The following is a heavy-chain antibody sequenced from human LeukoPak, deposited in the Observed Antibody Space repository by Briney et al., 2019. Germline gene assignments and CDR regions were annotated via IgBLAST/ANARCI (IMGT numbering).Heavy chain of an antibody. D-gene: IGHD3-22*01. CDR2: INPNSGGT. CDR3: ARDGYYDSSGFAGALDV. V-gene: IGHV1-2*02. Sequence: ASVKVSCKASGYTFTGYYMHWVRQAPGQGLEWMGWINPNSGGTNYAQKLQGRVTMTTDTSTSTAYMELRSLRSDDTAVYYCARDGYYDSSGFAGALDVWGKGTTVTISS. J-gene: IGHJ6*04. CDR1: GYTFTGYY.